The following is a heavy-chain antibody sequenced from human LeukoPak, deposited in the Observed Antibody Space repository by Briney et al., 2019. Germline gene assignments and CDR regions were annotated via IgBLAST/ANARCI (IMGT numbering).Heavy chain of an antibody. J-gene: IGHJ4*02. CDR1: GLTFAKTS. CDR3: SAQPEEVAGGMNS. D-gene: IGHD6-19*01. Sequence: GGSLRLSCAASGLTFAKTSMTWVRQAPGKGLEWVSTISPSGRSTYYADSVKGRFTISRDNSKNTLYLQMITLRAGDTAVYYCSAQPEEVAGGMNSWGQGALVTVSS. CDR2: ISPSGRST. V-gene: IGHV3-23*01.